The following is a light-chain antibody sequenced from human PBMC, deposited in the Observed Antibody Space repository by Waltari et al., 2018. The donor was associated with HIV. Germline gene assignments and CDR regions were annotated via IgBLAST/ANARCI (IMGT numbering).Light chain of an antibody. CDR1: SSDVVGSNY. J-gene: IGLJ3*02. CDR2: DVS. CDR3: CSYAGSSTWV. V-gene: IGLV2-23*02. Sequence: QSALTQPASVSGSPGQSITISCTGTSSDVVGSNYVSWYQQHPGKAPKLMIYDVSKRPSGVSNRFSGSKSGNTASLTISGLQAEDEADYYCCSYAGSSTWVFGGGTKLTVL.